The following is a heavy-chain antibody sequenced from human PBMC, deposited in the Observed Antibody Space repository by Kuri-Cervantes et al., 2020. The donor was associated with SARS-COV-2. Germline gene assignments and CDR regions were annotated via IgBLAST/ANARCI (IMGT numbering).Heavy chain of an antibody. CDR3: AGDPLGFTFGGVIVDAFDI. CDR2: IYYSGSP. V-gene: IGHV4-59*12. CDR1: GGSISSYY. J-gene: IGHJ3*02. D-gene: IGHD3-16*02. Sequence: ESLKISCTVSGGSISSYYWSWIRQPTGKGLEWIGYIYYSGSPNYIPSLKSRVTMSVDTSKSQFSLKLSSVTAADTAVYYCAGDPLGFTFGGVIVDAFDIWGQGTMVTVSS.